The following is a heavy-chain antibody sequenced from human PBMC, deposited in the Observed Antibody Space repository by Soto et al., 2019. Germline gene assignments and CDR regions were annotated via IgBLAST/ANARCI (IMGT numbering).Heavy chain of an antibody. J-gene: IGHJ6*02. V-gene: IGHV3-74*01. CDR2: INSDGSST. CDR1: GFTFGDAW. Sequence: PGGSLRLSCAASGFTFGDAWMSWVRQAPGKGLVWVSRINSDGSSTSYADSVKGRFTISRDNAKNTLYLQMNSLRAEDTAVYYCARDAPPQVGATAWGVLDYYYGMDVWGQGTTVTVSS. CDR3: ARDAPPQVGATAWGVLDYYYGMDV. D-gene: IGHD1-26*01.